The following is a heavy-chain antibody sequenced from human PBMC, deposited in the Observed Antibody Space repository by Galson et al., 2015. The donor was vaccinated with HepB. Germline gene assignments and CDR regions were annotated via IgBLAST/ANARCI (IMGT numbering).Heavy chain of an antibody. Sequence: SLRLSCAASGFTFSSYAMHWVRQAPGKGLEWVAVISYDGSNKYYADSVKGRFTISRDNSKNTLYLQMNSLRAEDTAVYYCARVQNPTIAVAGAYFDYWGQGTLVTVSS. CDR1: GFTFSSYA. V-gene: IGHV3-30*04. CDR3: ARVQNPTIAVAGAYFDY. J-gene: IGHJ4*02. CDR2: ISYDGSNK. D-gene: IGHD6-19*01.